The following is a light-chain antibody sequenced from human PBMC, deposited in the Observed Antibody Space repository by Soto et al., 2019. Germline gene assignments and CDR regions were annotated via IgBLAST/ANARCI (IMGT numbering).Light chain of an antibody. CDR1: QSVSSN. V-gene: IGKV3-15*01. CDR3: QQYNNWPYT. Sequence: EIVMTQSPATLSVSPGERATLSCRASQSVSSNLAWYQQKPGQAPRLLIYGASTRATGIPARFSGSGSGTEFTLPISSLQSEDFAVYYCQQYNNWPYTVGQGTKLEIK. CDR2: GAS. J-gene: IGKJ2*01.